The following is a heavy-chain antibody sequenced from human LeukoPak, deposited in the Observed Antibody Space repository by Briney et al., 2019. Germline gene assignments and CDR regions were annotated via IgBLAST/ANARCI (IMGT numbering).Heavy chain of an antibody. CDR1: GFTFSSYS. D-gene: IGHD3-10*01. CDR3: ASSFYGSGSYSFDY. Sequence: GGSLRLSCAASGFTFSSYSMNWVRQAPGKGLEWVSSISSSSSYIYYADSVKGRFTISRDNAKNSPYLQMNSLRAEDTAVYYCASSFYGSGSYSFDYWGQGTLVTVSS. J-gene: IGHJ4*02. V-gene: IGHV3-21*01. CDR2: ISSSSSYI.